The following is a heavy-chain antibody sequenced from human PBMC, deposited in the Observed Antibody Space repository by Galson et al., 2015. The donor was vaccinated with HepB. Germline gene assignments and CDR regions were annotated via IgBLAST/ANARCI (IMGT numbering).Heavy chain of an antibody. CDR2: IYTGGST. CDR1: GFTVSSNH. CDR3: AGRTSWGGFDY. Sequence: SLRLSCAASGFTVSSNHMSWVRQAPGKGLEWVSVIYTGGSTYYADSVKGRFTISRDNSKNTLYLQMNSLRADDTAVYYCAGRTSWGGFDYWGQGTLVTVSS. D-gene: IGHD3-16*01. V-gene: IGHV3-53*01. J-gene: IGHJ4*02.